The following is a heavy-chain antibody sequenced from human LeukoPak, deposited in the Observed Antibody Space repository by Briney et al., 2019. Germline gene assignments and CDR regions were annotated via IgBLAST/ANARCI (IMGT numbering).Heavy chain of an antibody. CDR1: GYTFTSYY. J-gene: IGHJ3*02. CDR3: ARGIAACRIYDAFDI. D-gene: IGHD6-6*01. V-gene: IGHV1-46*01. Sequence: ASVKVSCKASGYTFTSYYMHWVRQAPGQGLEWMGIINPSGGSTSYAQKFQGRVTMTRDMSTSTVYMELSSLRSEDTAVYYCARGIAACRIYDAFDIWGQGTMVTVSS. CDR2: INPSGGST.